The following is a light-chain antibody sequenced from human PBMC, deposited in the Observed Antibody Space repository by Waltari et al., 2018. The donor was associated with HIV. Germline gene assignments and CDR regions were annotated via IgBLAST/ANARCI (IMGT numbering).Light chain of an antibody. Sequence: QSVLTQPPSASGTPGQRVTISCSGGRSNIVAHTVYWYQQLPGTAPRLVIYSDSERPSGVPDRFSGSKSGTSASLAISGLQSEDEADYYCAAWDGNLNGRVFGGGTKLTVL. V-gene: IGLV1-44*01. CDR2: SDS. CDR1: RSNIVAHT. CDR3: AAWDGNLNGRV. J-gene: IGLJ3*02.